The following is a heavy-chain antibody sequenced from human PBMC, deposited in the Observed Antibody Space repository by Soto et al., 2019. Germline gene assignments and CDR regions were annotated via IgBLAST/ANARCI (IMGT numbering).Heavy chain of an antibody. J-gene: IGHJ6*02. CDR3: ARNRVVPAARDYYYYYGMDV. D-gene: IGHD2-2*01. Sequence: GGSLKISCKGSGYSFTSYWISWVRQMPGKGLEWMGRIDPSDSYTNYSPSFQGHVTISADKSISTAYLQWSSLKASDTAMYYCARNRVVPAARDYYYYYGMDVWGQGTTVTVSS. V-gene: IGHV5-10-1*01. CDR1: GYSFTSYW. CDR2: IDPSDSYT.